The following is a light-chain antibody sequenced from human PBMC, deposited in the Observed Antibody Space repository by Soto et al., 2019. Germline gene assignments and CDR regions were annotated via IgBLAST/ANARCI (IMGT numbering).Light chain of an antibody. Sequence: DIQMTQSPSSLSASVGDRVTITCRASQGTSNFLAWYQQKPGKVPKLLIYAASTLQSGVPSRFSGSGSGTEFTLTISSLQPDDFATYYCQQYNSYSHLTFGGGTKVDIK. CDR3: QQYNSYSHLT. J-gene: IGKJ4*01. CDR2: AAS. V-gene: IGKV1-27*01. CDR1: QGTSNF.